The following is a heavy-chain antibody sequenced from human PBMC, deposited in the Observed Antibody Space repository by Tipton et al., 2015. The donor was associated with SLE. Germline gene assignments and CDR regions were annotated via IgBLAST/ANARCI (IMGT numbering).Heavy chain of an antibody. J-gene: IGHJ3*02. CDR1: DGSIRSSSYF. CDR2: IHYSGST. D-gene: IGHD6-6*01. Sequence: LRLSCTVSDGSIRSSSYFWGWIRPPPGKGLEWIGGIHYSGSTYYNPSLKSRVTLSVDTSKNQFSLKLSSVTAADTAVYYCARESSSFAFDIWGQGTMVTVSS. CDR3: ARESSSFAFDI. V-gene: IGHV4-39*07.